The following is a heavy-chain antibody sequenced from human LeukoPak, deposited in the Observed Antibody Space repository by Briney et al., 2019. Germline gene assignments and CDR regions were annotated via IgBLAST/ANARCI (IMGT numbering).Heavy chain of an antibody. CDR1: GFTVSSNY. Sequence: QPARSLRLSCAASGFTVSSNYMSWVRQAPGEGLEWVSVIYSGGASYHADSVKGRFPISRDNSKNTLYLQMNSLRAEDTAVYYCATSSSQTYRLDVWGQGTAVTVSS. J-gene: IGHJ6*02. V-gene: IGHV3-53*01. CDR2: IYSGGAS. D-gene: IGHD6-6*01. CDR3: ATSSSQTYRLDV.